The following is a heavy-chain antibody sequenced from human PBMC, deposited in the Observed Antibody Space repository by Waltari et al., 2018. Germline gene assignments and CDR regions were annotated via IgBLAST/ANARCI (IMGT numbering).Heavy chain of an antibody. J-gene: IGHJ3*02. CDR3: ARDHKSSSYPDDAFDI. D-gene: IGHD6-6*01. Sequence: QVQLQESGPGLVKPSETLSITCAVSGYSISIGYYWGWIRQPPGKGLEWIGSIYHSGSTYYNPSLKSRVTISVDTSKNQFSLKLSSVTAADTAVYYCARDHKSSSYPDDAFDIWGQGTMVTVSS. CDR2: IYHSGST. V-gene: IGHV4-38-2*02. CDR1: GYSISIGYY.